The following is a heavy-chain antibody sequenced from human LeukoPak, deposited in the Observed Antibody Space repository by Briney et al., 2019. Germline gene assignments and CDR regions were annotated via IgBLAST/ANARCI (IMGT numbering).Heavy chain of an antibody. CDR2: ISDSGGST. Sequence: PGGSLRLSCSASGFPFSSYATHWVRQAPGKGLEYVSAISDSGGSTYYADSVKGRFTISRDNAKNTLSLQMNSLRAEDTAVYYCVSDHTGHDDYWGQGTLVTVSS. CDR3: VSDHTGHDDY. V-gene: IGHV3-64*04. J-gene: IGHJ4*02. CDR1: GFPFSSYA. D-gene: IGHD1-1*01.